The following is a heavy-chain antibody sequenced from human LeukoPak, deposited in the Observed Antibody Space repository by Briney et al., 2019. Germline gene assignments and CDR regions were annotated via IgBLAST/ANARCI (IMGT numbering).Heavy chain of an antibody. J-gene: IGHJ4*02. CDR1: GGSISSYY. CDR2: IYYSGST. V-gene: IGHV4-59*01. D-gene: IGHD5-24*01. CDR3: ASSPRGKRDGYRYFDY. Sequence: SETLSLTCTVSGGSISSYYWSWIRQPPGKGLEWIGYIYYSGSTNYNPSLKSRVTISVDTSKNQFSLKLSSVTAADTAVYYCASSPRGKRDGYRYFDYWGQGTLVTVSS.